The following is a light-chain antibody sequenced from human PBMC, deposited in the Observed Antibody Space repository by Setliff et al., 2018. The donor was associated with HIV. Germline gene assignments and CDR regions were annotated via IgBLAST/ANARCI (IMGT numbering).Light chain of an antibody. CDR3: SSYTSSTPLYV. J-gene: IGLJ1*01. CDR2: AVS. V-gene: IGLV2-14*03. CDR1: SSDVGGYNY. Sequence: QSVLTQPASVSGSPGQSITISSTGSSSDVGGYNYVSWYQQHPGKAPKLMIYAVSNRPSGVSNRFSGSKSGNTASLTISGLQAEDEADYYCSSYTSSTPLYVFGTGTKVTVL.